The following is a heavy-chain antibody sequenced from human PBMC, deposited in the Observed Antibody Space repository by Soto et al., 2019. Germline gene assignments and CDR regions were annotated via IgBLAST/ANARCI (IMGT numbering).Heavy chain of an antibody. CDR2: ISYDGSNK. V-gene: IGHV3-30*18. J-gene: IGHJ4*02. CDR3: AKDGWELLGYFAY. Sequence: QVQLVESGGGVVQPGRSLRLSCAASGFTFSSYGMHWVRQAPGKGLEWVAVISYDGSNKYYADSVKGRFTISRDNSKNKLYLQMSSLRAEDTAVYYCAKDGWELLGYFAYWGQGTLVSVSS. D-gene: IGHD1-26*01. CDR1: GFTFSSYG.